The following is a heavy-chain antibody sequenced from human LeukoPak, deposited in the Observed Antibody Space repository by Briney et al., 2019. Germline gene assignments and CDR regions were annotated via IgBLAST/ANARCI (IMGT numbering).Heavy chain of an antibody. CDR2: ISGDGTRT. V-gene: IGHV3-23*01. J-gene: IGHJ4*02. CDR3: PRKYDSSGYYDH. Sequence: GGSLRLSCAASGFSFSSYAMTWARQAPVKGLEWVSAISGDGTRTYYADSVKGRFTISRDNSKSTLYLQMSSLRAEDTAVYYCPRKYDSSGYYDHWGQGILVSVSS. D-gene: IGHD3-22*01. CDR1: GFSFSSYA.